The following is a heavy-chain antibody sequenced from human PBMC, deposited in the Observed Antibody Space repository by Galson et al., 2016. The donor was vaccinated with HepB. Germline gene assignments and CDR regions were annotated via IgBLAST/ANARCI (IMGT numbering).Heavy chain of an antibody. CDR2: IWDDGSYK. CDR1: GFKFSRFG. D-gene: IGHD2-2*01. CDR3: ARDVGTSLSCWYCFDS. J-gene: IGHJ4*02. V-gene: IGHV3-33*01. Sequence: SLKLSCAASGFKFSRFGMHWVRQAPGKGLEWVAVIWDDGSYKYYGDSVRGRFTITRDTSKNTMYLQMNSLRGEDTAVYYCARDVGTSLSCWYCFDSWGPGTLVTVSS.